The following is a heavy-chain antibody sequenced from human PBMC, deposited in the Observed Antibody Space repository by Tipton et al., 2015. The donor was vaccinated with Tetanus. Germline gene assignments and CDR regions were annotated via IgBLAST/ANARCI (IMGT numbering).Heavy chain of an antibody. V-gene: IGHV4-39*07. CDR1: GDSISSSTYY. J-gene: IGHJ4*02. D-gene: IGHD3-22*01. CDR2: INHSGST. Sequence: TLSLTCSLSGDSISSSTYYWGWIRQPPGKGLEWIGEINHSGSTKYNPSLKSRVTISVDTSGNLFSLKLSSVTAADTAVYYCARGVTMIVVVNYFDYWGQGILVTVSS. CDR3: ARGVTMIVVVNYFDY.